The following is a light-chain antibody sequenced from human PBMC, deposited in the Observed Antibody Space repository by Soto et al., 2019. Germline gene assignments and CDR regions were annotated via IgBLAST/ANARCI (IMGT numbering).Light chain of an antibody. J-gene: IGLJ1*01. V-gene: IGLV2-14*01. CDR1: SSDVGGYNY. CDR3: SSYTANNTLL. CDR2: EVS. Sequence: QSALTQPASVSGSPGQAITISCTGTSSDVGGYNYVSWDQHRPGKAPQLIIYEVSYRPSGVSNRFSGSKSGNTASLTISGLQAEDEADYYCSSYTANNTLLFGTGTKLTVL.